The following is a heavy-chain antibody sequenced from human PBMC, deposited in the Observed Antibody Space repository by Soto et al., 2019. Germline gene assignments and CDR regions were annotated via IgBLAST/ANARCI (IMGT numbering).Heavy chain of an antibody. CDR2: IWYDGSNK. CDR1: GFTFSSYG. V-gene: IGHV3-33*01. Sequence: GGSLRLSCAASGFTFSSYGMHWVRQAPGKGLEWVAVIWYDGSNKYYADSVKGRFTISRDNSKNTLYLQMNSLRAEDTAVYYCARDRVGADYYFDYWGQGTLVTVSS. D-gene: IGHD1-26*01. CDR3: ARDRVGADYYFDY. J-gene: IGHJ4*02.